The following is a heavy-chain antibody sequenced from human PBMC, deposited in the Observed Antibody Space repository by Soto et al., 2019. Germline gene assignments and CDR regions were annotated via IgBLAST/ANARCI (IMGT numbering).Heavy chain of an antibody. CDR2: ISGSGGST. Sequence: EVQLLESGGGLVQPGGSLRLSCAASGFTFSSYAMSWVRQAPGKGLEWVSAISGSGGSTYYADSVKGRFTISRDNSKNTLYLQMNSLRAEDTAVYYCAQDNRNYGYAFDIWGQGTMVTVSS. V-gene: IGHV3-23*01. CDR3: AQDNRNYGYAFDI. CDR1: GFTFSSYA. J-gene: IGHJ3*02. D-gene: IGHD1-7*01.